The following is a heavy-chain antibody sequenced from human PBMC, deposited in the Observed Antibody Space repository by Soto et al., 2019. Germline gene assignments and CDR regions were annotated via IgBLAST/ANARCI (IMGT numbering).Heavy chain of an antibody. CDR1: GGSISSPSHN. CDR3: ATVASTHFDS. D-gene: IGHD1-1*01. V-gene: IGHV4-39*01. J-gene: IGHJ4*02. CDR2: FFYGGRT. Sequence: QVQLQQSGPGLLKPSETLSLTCTVSGGSISSPSHNWGWVRQPPGKGPVWIGSFFYGGRTHYSPSLESRLSISVDTARSQVSLILTSVTAADTAVYYCATVASTHFDSWGQGALVVVSS.